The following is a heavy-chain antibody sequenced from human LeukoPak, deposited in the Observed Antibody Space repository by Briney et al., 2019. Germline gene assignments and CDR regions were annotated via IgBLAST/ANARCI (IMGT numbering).Heavy chain of an antibody. CDR3: ASGRGLWIVFDY. CDR1: GGSISRGGYY. J-gene: IGHJ4*02. CDR2: IYYSGST. V-gene: IGHV4-31*11. D-gene: IGHD1-1*01. Sequence: PSQTLSLSCAVSGGSISRGGYYGSWIRQHPGKGLEWIGFIYYSGSTYYNPSLKSRVTISVDTSKHQFSLKLSSVTAADTAVYYCASGRGLWIVFDYWGQEPLVTIPS.